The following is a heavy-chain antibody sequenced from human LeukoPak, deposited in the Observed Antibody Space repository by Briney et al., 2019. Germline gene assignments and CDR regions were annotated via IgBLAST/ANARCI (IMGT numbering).Heavy chain of an antibody. CDR1: GGSISSYY. D-gene: IGHD5-18*01. CDR3: ARLRTAMGVFDP. CDR2: IYYSGST. Sequence: PSETLSLTCTVSGGSISSYYWSWIRRPPGKGREGIGYIYYSGSTNYNPSLKSRVTISVDTSKNQFSLKLSSVTAADTAVYYCARLRTAMGVFDPWGQGTLVTVSS. J-gene: IGHJ5*02. V-gene: IGHV4-59*01.